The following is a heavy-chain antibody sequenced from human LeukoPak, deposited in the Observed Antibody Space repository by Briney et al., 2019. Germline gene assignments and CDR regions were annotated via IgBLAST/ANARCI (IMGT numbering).Heavy chain of an antibody. J-gene: IGHJ5*02. CDR3: ASDTCGGDCYLFDP. CDR2: ISSTGGNT. D-gene: IGHD2-21*02. V-gene: IGHV3-23*01. Sequence: GGSLRLSCTVSGFTFSSYAMSWVRQAPGKGLEWVSAISSTGGNTYHADSVKGRFTISRDNSKNTLYLQMNSLRAEDTAVYYCASDTCGGDCYLFDPWGQGTLVTVSS. CDR1: GFTFSSYA.